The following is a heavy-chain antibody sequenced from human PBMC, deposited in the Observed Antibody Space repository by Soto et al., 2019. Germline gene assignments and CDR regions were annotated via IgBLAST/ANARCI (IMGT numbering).Heavy chain of an antibody. CDR2: IYPADSDT. CDR3: ARXPHSTTSYYDYYYGMDV. Sequence: GESLKISCKGSGYSFAIQWIGWVRQMPGKGLEWMGNIYPADSDTRYSPSFQGQVTISVDKSISTAYLQWASLKASDTAIYYCARXPHSTTSYYDYYYGMDVWGQGTTVTVSS. V-gene: IGHV5-51*01. CDR1: GYSFAIQW. J-gene: IGHJ6*02. D-gene: IGHD6-13*01.